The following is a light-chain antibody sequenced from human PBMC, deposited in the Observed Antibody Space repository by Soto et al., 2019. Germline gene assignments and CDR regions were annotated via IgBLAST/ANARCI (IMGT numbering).Light chain of an antibody. V-gene: IGKV1-33*01. CDR3: QQYDNLPLT. CDR2: DAS. Sequence: DSQRTRSPSSLSASVGDRVTITCQASQDISNYLNWYQQKPGKAPKLLIYDASNLETGVPSRFSGSGSGTDFTFTISSLQPEDIATYYCQQYDNLPLTFGGGTKVDIK. J-gene: IGKJ4*01. CDR1: QDISNY.